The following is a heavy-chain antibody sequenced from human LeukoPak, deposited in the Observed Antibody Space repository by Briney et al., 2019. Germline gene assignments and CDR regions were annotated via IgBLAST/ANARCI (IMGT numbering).Heavy chain of an antibody. V-gene: IGHV3-69-1*01. CDR2: ITSSSTI. J-gene: IGHJ4*02. Sequence: GGSLRLSCAASGFTFINTWMNWVRQAPGKGLEWVSHITSSSTIYYADSVKGRFTISRDNAKNSLYLQMNSLRDEDTAVYYCARRFDSWGQGTLVTVSS. CDR1: GFTFINTW. CDR3: ARRFDS.